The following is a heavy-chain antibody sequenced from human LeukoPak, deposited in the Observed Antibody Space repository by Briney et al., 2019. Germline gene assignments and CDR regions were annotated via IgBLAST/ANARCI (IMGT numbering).Heavy chain of an antibody. D-gene: IGHD3-22*01. J-gene: IGHJ3*02. CDR3: AKMTYYYDSSGYYPNAFDI. CDR2: ISDSGGST. V-gene: IGHV3-23*01. Sequence: GASLRLSCAASGFTFSSYAMSWVRQAPGKGLEWVSAISDSGGSTYYADSVKGRFTISRDNSKNTLYLQMNSLRAEDTAVYYCAKMTYYYDSSGYYPNAFDIWGQGTMVTVSS. CDR1: GFTFSSYA.